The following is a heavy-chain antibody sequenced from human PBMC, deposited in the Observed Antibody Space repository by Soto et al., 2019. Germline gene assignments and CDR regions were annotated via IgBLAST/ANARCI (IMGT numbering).Heavy chain of an antibody. CDR1: GFSFSSYA. CDR2: IHSDSSSS. V-gene: IGHV3-23*05. CDR3: AKVPPTYCSGSSCYLDF. Sequence: EVQLLESGGGLVQPGESLRLSCAASGFSFSSYALTWVRQAPGRGLEWVSTIHSDSSSSFYAGSVKGRFTISRDNSKNTLFLQMDSLRAEDTALYYCAKVPPTYCSGSSCYLDFWGQGTLVTVSS. J-gene: IGHJ4*02. D-gene: IGHD2-2*01.